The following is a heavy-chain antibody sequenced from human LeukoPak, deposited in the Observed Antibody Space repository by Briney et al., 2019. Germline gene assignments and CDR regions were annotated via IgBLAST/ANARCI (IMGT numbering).Heavy chain of an antibody. CDR3: ARGRDIVVVPAATDLDY. CDR2: IYYSGST. V-gene: IGHV4-39*01. CDR1: GGSLSSSSCY. J-gene: IGHJ4*02. Sequence: SEALSLTCTVSGGSLSSSSCYWGWIRQPPGKGLEWIGSIYYSGSTYYNPSLKSRVTIPVDTPKNQFSLKLSSVTAADTAVYYCARGRDIVVVPAATDLDYWGQGTLVTVSS. D-gene: IGHD2-2*01.